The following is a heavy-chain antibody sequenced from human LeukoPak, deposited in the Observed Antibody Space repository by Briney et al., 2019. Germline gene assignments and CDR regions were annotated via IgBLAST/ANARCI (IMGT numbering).Heavy chain of an antibody. J-gene: IGHJ6*02. D-gene: IGHD2-21*02. CDR3: ASKNRNIVVVTPYYYYGMDV. V-gene: IGHV1-8*03. CDR2: INPNSGNT. CDR1: GYTFTGYY. Sequence: ASVKVSCKASGYTFTGYYMHWVRQAPGQGLEWMGWINPNSGNTGYAQKFQGRVTITRNTSISTAYMELSSLRSEDTAVYYCASKNRNIVVVTPYYYYGMDVWGQGTTVTVSS.